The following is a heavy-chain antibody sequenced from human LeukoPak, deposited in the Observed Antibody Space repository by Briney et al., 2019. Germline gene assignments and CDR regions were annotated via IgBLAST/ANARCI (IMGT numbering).Heavy chain of an antibody. D-gene: IGHD4-11*01. CDR2: IYYGRTT. CDR1: AGSISSSSHH. Sequence: SETLSLTCTVSAGSISSSSHHWGWIRQSPGKGLEWIGSIYYGRTTYYNPSLNSRVTISVVTSKNQFSLKLSSVTAADTAVYYCASRYDYSNYIGYWGQGTLVTVSS. CDR3: ASRYDYSNYIGY. J-gene: IGHJ4*02. V-gene: IGHV4-39*01.